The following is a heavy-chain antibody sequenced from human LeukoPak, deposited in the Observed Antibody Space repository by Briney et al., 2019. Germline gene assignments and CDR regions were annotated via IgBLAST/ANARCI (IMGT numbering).Heavy chain of an antibody. CDR2: ISGSGGST. D-gene: IGHD2-15*01. Sequence: GGSLRLSCAASGFTFSSYAMSWVRQAPGKGLEWVSGISGSGGSTYYADSVKGRFTISRDNSKNTLYLQMNSLRAEDTAVYYCAKDLIVVVVSAYFDSWGQGTLVTVSS. CDR1: GFTFSSYA. J-gene: IGHJ4*02. CDR3: AKDLIVVVVSAYFDS. V-gene: IGHV3-23*01.